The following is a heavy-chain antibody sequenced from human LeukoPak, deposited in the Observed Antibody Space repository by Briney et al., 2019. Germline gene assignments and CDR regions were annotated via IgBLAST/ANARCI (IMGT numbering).Heavy chain of an antibody. D-gene: IGHD2-2*02. V-gene: IGHV1-24*01. Sequence: ASVKVSCKVSGYTLTELSMHWVRQAPGKGPEWMGGFDPEDGETIYAQKFQGRVTMTTDTSTSTAYMELRSLRSDDTAVYYCARGRLGCSSTSCYMNYFDYWGQGTLVTVSS. CDR2: FDPEDGET. J-gene: IGHJ4*02. CDR1: GYTLTELS. CDR3: ARGRLGCSSTSCYMNYFDY.